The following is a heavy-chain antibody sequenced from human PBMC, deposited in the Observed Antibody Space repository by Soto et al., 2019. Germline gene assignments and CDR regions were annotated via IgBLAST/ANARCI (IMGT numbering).Heavy chain of an antibody. D-gene: IGHD3-16*01. V-gene: IGHV3-33*01. Sequence: QVQLVESGGGVVQPGRSLRLSCAASGFTFSSYGMHWVRQAPGKGLEWVAVIWYDGINKYYADSVKGRFTISRDNSKNTRYLQMSSLRAEDTAVYYCAGGTGGALDYWGQGTLVTVSS. CDR3: AGGTGGALDY. J-gene: IGHJ4*02. CDR2: IWYDGINK. CDR1: GFTFSSYG.